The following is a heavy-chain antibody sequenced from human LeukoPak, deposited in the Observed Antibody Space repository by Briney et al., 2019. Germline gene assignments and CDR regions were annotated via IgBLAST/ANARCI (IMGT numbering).Heavy chain of an antibody. V-gene: IGHV5-51*01. CDR3: AKKGIAAADAFDI. Sequence: GESLKISCKGSGYRFTSYWIGWVRQMPGKGLEWMGIIYPSDSDTRYTPSFQGQVTISADKSISTAYLQWSSLKASDTAMYYCAKKGIAAADAFDIWGQGTMVTVSS. CDR2: IYPSDSDT. CDR1: GYRFTSYW. J-gene: IGHJ3*02. D-gene: IGHD6-13*01.